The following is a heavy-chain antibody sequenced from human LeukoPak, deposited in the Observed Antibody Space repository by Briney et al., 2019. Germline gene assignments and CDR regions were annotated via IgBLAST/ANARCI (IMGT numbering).Heavy chain of an antibody. V-gene: IGHV3-30*02. J-gene: IGHJ6*02. CDR2: IRYDGSNK. CDR3: AKDEWVAAAGTALTWYYYGMDV. CDR1: GFTFSSYG. D-gene: IGHD6-13*01. Sequence: GGSLRLSCAASGFTFSSYGMHWVRQAPGKGLEWVAFIRYDGSNKYHADSVKGRFTISRDNSKNTLYLQMNSLRAEDTAVYYCAKDEWVAAAGTALTWYYYGMDVWGQGTTVTVSS.